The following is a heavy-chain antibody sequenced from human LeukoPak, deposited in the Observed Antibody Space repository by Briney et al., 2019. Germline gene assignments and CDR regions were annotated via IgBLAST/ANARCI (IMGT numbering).Heavy chain of an antibody. CDR2: ISYDGSHK. Sequence: GGSLRLSCAASGFTFSSYSMHWVRQAPGKGLEWVAVISYDGSHKYYGDSVKGRFTISRDNSKNTLYLQINSLRAEDTAMYYCARDRGERGLHRYCFDYWGQGTLVTVSS. CDR1: GFTFSSYS. V-gene: IGHV3-30-3*01. J-gene: IGHJ4*02. D-gene: IGHD1-26*01. CDR3: ARDRGERGLHRYCFDY.